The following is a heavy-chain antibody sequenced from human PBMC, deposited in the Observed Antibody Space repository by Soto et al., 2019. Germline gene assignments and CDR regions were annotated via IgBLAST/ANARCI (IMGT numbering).Heavy chain of an antibody. Sequence: ASVKVSCKSSGYTFTSYGISWVRQAPGQGLEWMGWISAYNGNTNYAQKLQGRVTMTTDTSTSTAYMELRSLRSDDTAVYYCAREEASVGDTPTPNLVYWGQGTLVTVSS. CDR3: AREEASVGDTPTPNLVY. CDR2: ISAYNGNT. CDR1: GYTFTSYG. D-gene: IGHD1-26*01. J-gene: IGHJ4*02. V-gene: IGHV1-18*01.